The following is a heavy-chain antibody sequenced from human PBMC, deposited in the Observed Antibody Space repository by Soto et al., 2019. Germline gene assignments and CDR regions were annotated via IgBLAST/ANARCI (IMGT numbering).Heavy chain of an antibody. CDR2: ISYDGSNK. CDR3: AKDSAGWGYFDY. J-gene: IGHJ4*02. V-gene: IGHV3-30*18. D-gene: IGHD3-16*01. CDR1: GFTFSSYG. Sequence: QVQLVESGGGVVQPGRSLRLSCAASGFTFSSYGMHWVRQAPGKGLEWVAVISYDGSNKYYADSVKGRFTISRDNSKNTLYLQMNSLRAEDTAVYYCAKDSAGWGYFDYRGQGTLVTVSS.